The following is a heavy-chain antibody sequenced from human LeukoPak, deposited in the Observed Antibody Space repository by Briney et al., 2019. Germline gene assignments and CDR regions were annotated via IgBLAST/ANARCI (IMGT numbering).Heavy chain of an antibody. CDR3: ASTYYDFWSGYLYAEYFQH. Sequence: PSETLSLTCTVSGGSISSGSYYWSWIRQPAGKGLEWIGRIYTSGSTNYNPSLKSRVTISVDTSKNQFSLKLSSVTAADTAVYYCASTYYDFWSGYLYAEYFQHWGQGTLVTVSS. CDR1: GGSISSGSYY. D-gene: IGHD3-3*01. V-gene: IGHV4-61*02. CDR2: IYTSGST. J-gene: IGHJ1*01.